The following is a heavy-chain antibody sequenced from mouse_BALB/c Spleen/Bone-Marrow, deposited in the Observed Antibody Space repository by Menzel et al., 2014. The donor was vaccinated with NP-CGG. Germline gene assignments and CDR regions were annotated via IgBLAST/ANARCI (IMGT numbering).Heavy chain of an antibody. J-gene: IGHJ2*01. CDR2: IDPANGNT. CDR3: ARYYYGYYFDY. V-gene: IGHV14-3*02. CDR1: GFNIKDTY. Sequence: EGQGVESGAELVKPGASVKLSCTASGFNIKDTYMHWVKQRPEQGLEWIGRIDPANGNTKYDPKFQGKATITADTSSNTAYLQLSSLTSEEAAVYYCARYYYGYYFDYWGQGTTRTVSS. D-gene: IGHD1-2*01.